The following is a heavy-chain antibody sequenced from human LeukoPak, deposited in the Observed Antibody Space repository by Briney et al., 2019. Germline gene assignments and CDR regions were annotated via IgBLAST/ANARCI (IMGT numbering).Heavy chain of an antibody. J-gene: IGHJ4*02. CDR3: ARALDDSVVVISLGGY. V-gene: IGHV1-2*02. CDR1: GYTFTGYY. D-gene: IGHD3-22*01. CDR2: INPNSGGT. Sequence: ASVKVSCKASGYTFTGYYMNWVRQAPGQGLEWMGWINPNSGGTNYAQKFQGRVTMTRDTSISTAYMELSRLRSDDTAVYYCARALDDSVVVISLGGYWGQGTLVTVSS.